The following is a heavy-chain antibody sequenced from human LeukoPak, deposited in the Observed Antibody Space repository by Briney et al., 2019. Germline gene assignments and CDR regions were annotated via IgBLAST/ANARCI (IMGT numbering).Heavy chain of an antibody. V-gene: IGHV1-2*02. CDR1: GYTFTGYY. Sequence: GASVKVFCKASGYTFTGYYMHWGRQAPGQGLEWMGGINPNSGGTNYAQKFQGRVTMTRDTSISTAYMELSRLRSDDTAVYYCARGVAVAGTADYWGQGTLVTVSS. CDR3: ARGVAVAGTADY. D-gene: IGHD6-19*01. J-gene: IGHJ4*02. CDR2: INPNSGGT.